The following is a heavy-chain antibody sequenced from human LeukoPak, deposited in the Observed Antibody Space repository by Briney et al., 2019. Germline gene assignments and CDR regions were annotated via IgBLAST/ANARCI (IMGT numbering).Heavy chain of an antibody. CDR3: ASGMTEDGYNLEEQED. V-gene: IGHV3-21*01. CDR2: ISSSSSYI. Sequence: GGSLRLSCAASGFTFSSYSMNWVRQAPGKGLEGVSSISSSSSYIYYADSVKGRFTISRDNAKNSLYLQMNSLRAEDTAVYYCASGMTEDGYNLEEQEDWGQGTQVTVSS. J-gene: IGHJ4*02. CDR1: GFTFSSYS. D-gene: IGHD5-24*01.